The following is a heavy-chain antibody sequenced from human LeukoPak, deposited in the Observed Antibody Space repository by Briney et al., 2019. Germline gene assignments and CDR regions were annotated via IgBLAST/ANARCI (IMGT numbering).Heavy chain of an antibody. D-gene: IGHD4/OR15-4a*01. Sequence: PGGSLRLSCAASGFTFSSYSMNWVRQAPGKGLEWVSSISSSSSYIYYADSVKGRFTISRDNAKNSLYLQMNSLRAEDTAVYYCARGNYGGNRPLHYWGQGTLVTVSS. CDR3: ARGNYGGNRPLHY. CDR1: GFTFSSYS. V-gene: IGHV3-21*04. CDR2: ISSSSSYI. J-gene: IGHJ4*02.